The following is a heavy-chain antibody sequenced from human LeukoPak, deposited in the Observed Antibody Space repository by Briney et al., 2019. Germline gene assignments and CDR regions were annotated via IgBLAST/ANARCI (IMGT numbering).Heavy chain of an antibody. CDR2: IYYSGST. CDR1: GGSITSGTYY. J-gene: IGHJ4*02. V-gene: IGHV4-39*07. D-gene: IGHD6-6*01. Sequence: SETLSLTCTVSGGSITSGTYYWGWIRQPPGKGLEWIGSIYYSGSTYYNPSLKSRVTISVDTSKNQFSLKLSSVTAADPAVYYCARAAKQLVPGFDYWGQGTLVTVSS. CDR3: ARAAKQLVPGFDY.